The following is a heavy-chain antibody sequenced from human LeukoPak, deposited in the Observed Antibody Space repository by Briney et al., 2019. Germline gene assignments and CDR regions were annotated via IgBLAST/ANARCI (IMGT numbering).Heavy chain of an antibody. CDR1: GFSFSRYW. CDR2: IKQDGSQK. Sequence: TGGSLRLSCAASGFSFSRYWMSWVRQAPGKGLEWVAHIKQDGSQKYDVDSVKGRFTISGDNAKNSLYLQMNSLRAEDTAVYYCARTSFYSFDYWGQGTLVTVSS. J-gene: IGHJ4*02. D-gene: IGHD2/OR15-2a*01. CDR3: ARTSFYSFDY. V-gene: IGHV3-7*01.